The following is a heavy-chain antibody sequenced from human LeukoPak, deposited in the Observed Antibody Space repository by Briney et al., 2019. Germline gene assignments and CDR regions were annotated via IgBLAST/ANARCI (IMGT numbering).Heavy chain of an antibody. D-gene: IGHD6-13*01. CDR1: GYTFTSYG. J-gene: IGHJ6*02. V-gene: IGHV1-18*01. CDR2: ISAHNGNT. CDR3: ARVAAAPYYYYYGMDV. Sequence: ASVKVSCKASGYTFTSYGISWVRQAPGQGLEWMGWISAHNGNTNYAQKLQGRVTMTTDTSTSTAYMELRSLRSDDTAVYYCARVAAAPYYYYYGMDVWGQGTTVTVSS.